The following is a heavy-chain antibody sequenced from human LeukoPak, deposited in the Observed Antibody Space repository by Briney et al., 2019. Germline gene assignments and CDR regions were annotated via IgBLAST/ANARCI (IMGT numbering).Heavy chain of an antibody. CDR3: AKDTSASIYYMEV. CDR2: IWNDGSEK. V-gene: IGHV3-33*06. J-gene: IGHJ6*03. CDR1: GFFFRSYG. D-gene: IGHD2-2*01. Sequence: GRSLRLSCAASGFFFRSYGMHWVRQAPGKGLEWVAVIWNDGSEKYFAESVKGRFTISRDNSNNTLYLQIDTLRAEDTAVYYCAKDTSASIYYMEVWGKGTTVTVSS.